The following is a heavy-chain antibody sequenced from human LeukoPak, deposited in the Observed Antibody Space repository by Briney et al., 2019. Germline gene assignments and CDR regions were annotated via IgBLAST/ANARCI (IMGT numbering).Heavy chain of an antibody. CDR1: GGSISSSSYY. J-gene: IGHJ5*02. CDR3: ARKVGATTYPDWFDP. Sequence: SETLSLTCTVSGGSISSSSYYWGWIRQPPGRGLEWIGEINHSGSTNYNPSLKSRLTISVDTSKKQFSLKLSSVTAADTAVYYCARKVGATTYPDWFDPWGQGTLVTVST. V-gene: IGHV4-39*07. D-gene: IGHD1-26*01. CDR2: INHSGST.